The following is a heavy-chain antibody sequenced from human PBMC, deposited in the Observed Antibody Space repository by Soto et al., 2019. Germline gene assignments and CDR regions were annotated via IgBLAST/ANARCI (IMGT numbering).Heavy chain of an antibody. CDR2: INPSGDRT. CDR1: GYTFSSSY. CDR3: ARGRGYSGDDLQEDGFDI. Sequence: QVQLMQSGTEVKEPGASVNLSCKASGYTFSSSYIQWVRQAPGQGLEWMGIINPSGDRTNYAQNFQGRVTMTRDTATSTVYMELSSLTFEDTAVYYCARGRGYSGDDLQEDGFDIWGQGTMVTVS. D-gene: IGHD5-12*01. J-gene: IGHJ3*02. V-gene: IGHV1-46*01.